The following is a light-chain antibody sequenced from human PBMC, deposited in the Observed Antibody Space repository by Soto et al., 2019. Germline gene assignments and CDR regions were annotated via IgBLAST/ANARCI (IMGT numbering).Light chain of an antibody. J-gene: IGKJ3*01. CDR3: QQFGRSPPLFT. CDR2: GAS. Sequence: EIVLTQSPGTLSLSPGERATLSCRASQSVSSSYLAWYQQKPGQAPRLLISGASTRATGIPDRFTGSGSGTDFTLTISRLEPEDFAVYYCQQFGRSPPLFTFGPGTKVDIK. CDR1: QSVSSSY. V-gene: IGKV3-20*01.